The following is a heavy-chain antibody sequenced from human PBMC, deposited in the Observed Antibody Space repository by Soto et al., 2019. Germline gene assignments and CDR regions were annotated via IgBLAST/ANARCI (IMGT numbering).Heavy chain of an antibody. CDR1: GGTFSSYA. Sequence: QVQLVQSGAEVKKPGSSVKVSCKASGGTFSSYAISWVRQAPGQGLEWMGGIIPIFGTANYAQKFQGRVTITADESTSTAYMELSSLRSEDTAVYYCATYKEADKIRGGSGSYYPYYYYGMDVWGQGTTVTVSS. CDR3: ATYKEADKIRGGSGSYYPYYYYGMDV. D-gene: IGHD3-10*01. J-gene: IGHJ6*02. V-gene: IGHV1-69*01. CDR2: IIPIFGTA.